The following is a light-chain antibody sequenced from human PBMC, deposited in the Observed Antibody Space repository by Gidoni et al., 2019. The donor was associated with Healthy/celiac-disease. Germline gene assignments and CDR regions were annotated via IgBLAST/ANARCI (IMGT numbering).Light chain of an antibody. Sequence: SYELTQPPSVSVSPGQTARITCSGDALPKQYAYWYQQQPGQAPVLVIYKDSERPSGIPERFSGSSSGTTVTLTISGVQAEDEADYYCQSADSSGTYQDVVFGGGTKLTVL. CDR3: QSADSSGTYQDVV. CDR2: KDS. CDR1: ALPKQY. V-gene: IGLV3-25*02. J-gene: IGLJ2*01.